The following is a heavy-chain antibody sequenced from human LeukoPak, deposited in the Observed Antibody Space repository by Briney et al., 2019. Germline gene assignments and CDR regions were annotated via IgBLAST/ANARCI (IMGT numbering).Heavy chain of an antibody. V-gene: IGHV1-69*13. Sequence: ASVKVSCKASGYTFTSYGISWVRQAPGQGLEWMGGIIPIFGTANYAQKFQGRVTITADESTSTAYMELSSLRSEDTAVYYCARGAGQSAYYYYYYMDVWGKGTTVTVSS. CDR2: IIPIFGTA. CDR3: ARGAGQSAYYYYYYMDV. D-gene: IGHD3-10*01. CDR1: GYTFTSYG. J-gene: IGHJ6*03.